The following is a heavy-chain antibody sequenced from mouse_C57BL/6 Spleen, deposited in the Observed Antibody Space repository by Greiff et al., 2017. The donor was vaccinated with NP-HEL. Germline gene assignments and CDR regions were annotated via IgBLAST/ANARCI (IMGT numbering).Heavy chain of an antibody. D-gene: IGHD1-1*02. CDR1: GYTFTSYW. CDR3: ARGVGSPGYYFDY. Sequence: VQLQQPGAELVKPGASVKLSCKASGYTFTSYWMQWVKQRPGQGLEWIGEIDPSDSYTNYNQKFKGKATLTVDTSSSTAYMQLSSLTSEDSAVYYCARGVGSPGYYFDYWGQGTTLTVSS. J-gene: IGHJ2*01. V-gene: IGHV1-50*01. CDR2: IDPSDSYT.